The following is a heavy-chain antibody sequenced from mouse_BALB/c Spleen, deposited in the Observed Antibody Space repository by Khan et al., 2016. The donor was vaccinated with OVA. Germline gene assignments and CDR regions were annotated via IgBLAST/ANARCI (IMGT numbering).Heavy chain of an antibody. CDR1: GYTFTNYG. Sequence: QIQLVQSGPELKKPGETVKISCTASGYTFTNYGMNWVKQAPGKGLKWMGWINTYTGQPTYPDEFKGRFAFSLETSASTAYLQINNPNNEDTATYFCARSNSYWYFDVWGAGTTVIVSS. D-gene: IGHD4-1*02. CDR2: INTYTGQP. J-gene: IGHJ1*01. CDR3: ARSNSYWYFDV. V-gene: IGHV9-3-1*01.